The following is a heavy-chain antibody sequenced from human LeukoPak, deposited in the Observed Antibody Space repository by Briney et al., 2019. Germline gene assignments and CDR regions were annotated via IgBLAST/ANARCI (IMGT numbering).Heavy chain of an antibody. V-gene: IGHV4-38-2*02. CDR1: GYSISSGYY. D-gene: IGHD6-13*01. Sequence: SETLSLTCTVSGYSISSGYYWGWIRQPPGKGLEWIGSIYHSGSTYYNPSLKSRVTISVDTSKNQFSLKLSSVTAADTAVYYCARSGSAAGPQPYNWFDPWGQGTLVTVSS. CDR2: IYHSGST. CDR3: ARSGSAAGPQPYNWFDP. J-gene: IGHJ5*02.